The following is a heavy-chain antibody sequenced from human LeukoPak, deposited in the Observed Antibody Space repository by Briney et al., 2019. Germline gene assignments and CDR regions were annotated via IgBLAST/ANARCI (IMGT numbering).Heavy chain of an antibody. Sequence: APVKVSCKASGYTFTSYGISWVRQAPGQGLEWMGWISAYNGNTNYAQKLQGRVTMTTDTSTSTAYMELRSLRSDDTAVYYCARVRGVGRFLEVFDYWGQGTLVTVSS. J-gene: IGHJ4*02. CDR1: GYTFTSYG. D-gene: IGHD3-3*01. V-gene: IGHV1-18*01. CDR3: ARVRGVGRFLEVFDY. CDR2: ISAYNGNT.